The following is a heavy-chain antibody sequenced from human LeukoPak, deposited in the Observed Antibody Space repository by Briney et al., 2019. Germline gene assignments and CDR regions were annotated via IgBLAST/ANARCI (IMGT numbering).Heavy chain of an antibody. J-gene: IGHJ4*02. CDR1: GYTFTSYG. CDR2: ISTYNSNT. D-gene: IGHD6-19*01. Sequence: GASVKVSCKASGYTFTSYGISWVRQAPGQGLEWMGWISTYNSNTNYAQKFQGRVTMTTDTSTSTAYMELRSLRSDDTAVYYCARMMSIPVAGHRPLFDYWGQGTLVSVSS. V-gene: IGHV1-18*01. CDR3: ARMMSIPVAGHRPLFDY.